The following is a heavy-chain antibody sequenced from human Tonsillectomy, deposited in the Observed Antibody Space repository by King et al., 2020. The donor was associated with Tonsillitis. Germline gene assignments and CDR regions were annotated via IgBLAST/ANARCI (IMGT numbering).Heavy chain of an antibody. J-gene: IGHJ5*02. D-gene: IGHD3-22*01. CDR2: IYDSGTT. V-gene: IGHV4-59*01. Sequence: QLQESGPGLVKPSETLSLTCTVSGGSISSNYWTWIRQPPGKRLEWMGYIYDSGTTNYNPSLESRVTISVDTSKNQFSLKLSSLTAADTAVYYCAGDKGDYDSSGYHWGQGTLVTVSS. CDR1: GGSISSNY. CDR3: AGDKGDYDSSGYH.